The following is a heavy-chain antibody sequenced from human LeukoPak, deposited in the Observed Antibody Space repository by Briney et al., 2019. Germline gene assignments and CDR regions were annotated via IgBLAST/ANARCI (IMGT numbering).Heavy chain of an antibody. V-gene: IGHV3-11*01. CDR1: GFIFSDYH. CDR2: ISPGGDII. Sequence: GGSLRLSCAASGFIFSDYHMNWIRQAPGKGLEWVSYISPGGDIIYCAYYVKGRFTISRDNAKNSLFLQMNSLTAEDTAVYYCASGRDIAVAGPGGYFDYWGQGTLVTVSS. D-gene: IGHD6-19*01. CDR3: ASGRDIAVAGPGGYFDY. J-gene: IGHJ4*02.